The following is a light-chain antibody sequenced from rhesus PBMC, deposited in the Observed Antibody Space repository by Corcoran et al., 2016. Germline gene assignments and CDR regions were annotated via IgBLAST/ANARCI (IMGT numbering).Light chain of an antibody. J-gene: IGLJ1*01. CDR2: EVS. CDR1: SSDIGGYNY. V-gene: IGLV2-32*02. CDR3: SSYRSGSTYI. Sequence: QAALTQPRSVSGSPGQSVTISCTGTSSDIGGYNYVSWYQQRPGTAPKLMIYEVSKRPSGVSGRFSGSKSDNTASLTISGLQAEDEADYYCSSYRSGSTYIFGAGTRLTVL.